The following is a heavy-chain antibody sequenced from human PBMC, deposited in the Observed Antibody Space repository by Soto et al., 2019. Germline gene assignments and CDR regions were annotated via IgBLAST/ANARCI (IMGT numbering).Heavy chain of an antibody. Sequence: SETQSLTCTVSGGSISGLYWRWIRKTPEKGLERIGYIYYSGSTNYNPSLKSRVTISVDTSKNQFSLKLSSVTAADTAVYYCARGWVNVDSSSSQVPRTNWFDPWGQGTLVTVSS. CDR2: IYYSGST. CDR1: GGSISGLY. J-gene: IGHJ5*02. V-gene: IGHV4-59*11. CDR3: ARGWVNVDSSSSQVPRTNWFDP. D-gene: IGHD6-6*01.